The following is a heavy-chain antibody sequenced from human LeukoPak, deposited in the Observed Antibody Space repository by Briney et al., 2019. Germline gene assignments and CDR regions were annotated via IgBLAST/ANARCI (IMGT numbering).Heavy chain of an antibody. CDR2: ISAYNGNT. Sequence: ASVKVSCKASGYTFTSYGISWVRQAPGQGLEWMGWISAYNGNTNYAQKLQGRVTMTTDTSTSTAYMELRSLRSDDTAVYYCARAFSSSWYVWYYFDYWGQGTLVTVSS. CDR1: GYTFTSYG. D-gene: IGHD6-13*01. CDR3: ARAFSSSWYVWYYFDY. V-gene: IGHV1-18*01. J-gene: IGHJ4*02.